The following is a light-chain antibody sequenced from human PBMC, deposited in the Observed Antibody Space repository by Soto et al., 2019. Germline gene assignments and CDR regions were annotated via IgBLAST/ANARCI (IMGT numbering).Light chain of an antibody. Sequence: QSVLTQPPSASVTPGQWVTISCSGSSSNIGNNYVFWYQQFPGMAPKLLIYRNNQRPSGVPDRFSGSKSGTSASLAIAGLRSEDESDYYCSSYTSSSTLYVVFGGGTKLTVL. CDR3: SSYTSSSTLYVV. V-gene: IGLV1-47*01. J-gene: IGLJ2*01. CDR1: SSNIGNNY. CDR2: RNN.